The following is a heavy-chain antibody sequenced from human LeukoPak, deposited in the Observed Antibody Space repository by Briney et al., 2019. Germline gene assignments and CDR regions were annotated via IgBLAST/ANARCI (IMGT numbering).Heavy chain of an antibody. Sequence: ASVKVSCKASGYTFTSYGISWVQQAPGQGLEWMGWISAYNGNTNYAQKLQGRVTMTTDTSTSTAYMELRSLRSDDTAVYYCARKYYGSGSRDFDYWGQGTLVTVSS. CDR1: GYTFTSYG. CDR3: ARKYYGSGSRDFDY. J-gene: IGHJ4*02. V-gene: IGHV1-18*01. D-gene: IGHD3-10*01. CDR2: ISAYNGNT.